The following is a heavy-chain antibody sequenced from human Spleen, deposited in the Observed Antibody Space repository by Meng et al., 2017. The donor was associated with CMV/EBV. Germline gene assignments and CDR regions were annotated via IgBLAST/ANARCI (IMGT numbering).Heavy chain of an antibody. CDR3: ARASGGFSF. CDR2: INNRGST. J-gene: IGHJ4*02. D-gene: IGHD3-10*01. CDR1: GGSVSSDSYY. V-gene: IGHV4-61*01. Sequence: LTCSVSGGSVSSDSYYWSWIRQPPGKGLEWIGYINNRGSTNYNPSLKSRVTILLDTSKNQFSLKLNSVTAADTAVYYCARASGGFSFWGQGTLVTVSS.